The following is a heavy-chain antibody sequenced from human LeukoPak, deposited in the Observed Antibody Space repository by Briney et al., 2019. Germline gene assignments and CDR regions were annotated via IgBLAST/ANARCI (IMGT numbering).Heavy chain of an antibody. CDR3: ARVGEYYDSSGYYVY. J-gene: IGHJ4*02. V-gene: IGHV1-24*01. CDR2: FDPEDGET. CDR1: GYTLTELS. D-gene: IGHD3-22*01. Sequence: ASVKVSCKVSGYTLTELSMHWVRQAPGKGLEWMGGFDPEDGETIYAQKFQGRVTMTEDTSTDTAYMELSSLRSEDTAVYYCARVGEYYDSSGYYVYWGQGTLVTVSS.